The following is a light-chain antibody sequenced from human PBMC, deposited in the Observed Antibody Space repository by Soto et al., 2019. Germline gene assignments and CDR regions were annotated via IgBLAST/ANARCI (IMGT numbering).Light chain of an antibody. CDR2: RSN. V-gene: IGLV1-47*01. Sequence: QSVLTQPPSASGTPGQRLTISCSGSSSNIGSHYVFWYQQLPGTAPKLLIYRSNQRPSGVPDRFSGSKSGTSASLAISGLRSEDEADYYCAAWDDSLSGVVFGGGTQLTVL. J-gene: IGLJ3*02. CDR1: SSNIGSHY. CDR3: AAWDDSLSGVV.